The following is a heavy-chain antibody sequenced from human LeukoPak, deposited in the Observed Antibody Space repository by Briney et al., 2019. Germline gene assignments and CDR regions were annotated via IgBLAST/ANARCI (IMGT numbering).Heavy chain of an antibody. V-gene: IGHV3-49*03. CDR2: IRSSIYGGTP. D-gene: IGHD1-1*01. J-gene: IGHJ4*02. CDR3: SREWGNGNDLRPDS. CDR1: GFTFHEFA. Sequence: PGGSLRLSCTSSGFTFHEFAVSWFRQAPEKGLEWIGFIRSSIYGGTPKAAASVKGRFIFSRDDSKGVAYLRMNSLKTDDTAVYYCSREWGNGNDLRPDSWGQGTLVTVSS.